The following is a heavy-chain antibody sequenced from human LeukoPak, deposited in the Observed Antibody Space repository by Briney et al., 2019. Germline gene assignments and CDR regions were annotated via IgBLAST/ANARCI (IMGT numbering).Heavy chain of an antibody. CDR3: ARDRDSSGWFDY. J-gene: IGHJ4*02. D-gene: IGHD6-19*01. CDR2: IYYSGSA. Sequence: PSETLSLTCTLAGGSISGFYWGWIRRAPGKGLEWIGFIYYSGSANYNPSLKSRVTMSADTSKNQFSLKLSSVSAADTAFYYCARDRDSSGWFDYWGQGTLVTVSS. V-gene: IGHV4-59*01. CDR1: GGSISGFY.